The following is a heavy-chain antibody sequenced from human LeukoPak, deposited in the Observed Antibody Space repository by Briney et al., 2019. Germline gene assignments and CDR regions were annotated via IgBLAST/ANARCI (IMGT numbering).Heavy chain of an antibody. V-gene: IGHV4-4*07. J-gene: IGHJ4*02. CDR2: IYTSGST. CDR3: ARGGIAAATDY. Sequence: SGTLSLTCTVSGGSISSYYWSWIRQPAGKGLEWIGRIYTSGSTNYNPSLKSRVTMSVDTSKNQFSLKLSSVTAADTAVCYCARGGIAAATDYWGQGTLVTVSS. CDR1: GGSISSYY. D-gene: IGHD6-13*01.